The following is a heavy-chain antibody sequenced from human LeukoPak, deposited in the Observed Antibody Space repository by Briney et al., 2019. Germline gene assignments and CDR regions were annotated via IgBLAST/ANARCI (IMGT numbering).Heavy chain of an antibody. J-gene: IGHJ6*03. D-gene: IGHD1-26*01. CDR3: AKGHGWEASYYYYYMDV. CDR2: IYSGGST. CDR1: GFTVSSNY. V-gene: IGHV3-53*05. Sequence: PGGSLRLSCAASGFTVSSNYMSWVRQAPGKGLEWVSVIYSGGSTYYADSVKGRFTISRDNSKSTLYLKMNSLRAEDTAVYYCAKGHGWEASYYYYYMDVWGKGTTVTVSS.